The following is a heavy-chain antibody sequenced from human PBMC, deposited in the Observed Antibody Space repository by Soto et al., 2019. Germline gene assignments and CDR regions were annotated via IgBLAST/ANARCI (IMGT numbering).Heavy chain of an antibody. V-gene: IGHV4-34*01. D-gene: IGHD6-13*01. CDR3: ARGKEAAAGPNWFDP. Sequence: SETLSLTCAVYGGSFSGYYWSWIRQPPGKGLEWIGEINHSGSTNYNPSLKSRVTISVDTSKNQFSLKLSSVTAADTAVYYCARGKEAAAGPNWFDPWGQGTLVTVSS. J-gene: IGHJ5*02. CDR2: INHSGST. CDR1: GGSFSGYY.